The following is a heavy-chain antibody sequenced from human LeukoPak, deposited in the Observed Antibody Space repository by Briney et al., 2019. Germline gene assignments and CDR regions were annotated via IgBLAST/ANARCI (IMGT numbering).Heavy chain of an antibody. CDR3: AKGLDIVVPYYAMDV. CDR2: ISGSGGST. J-gene: IGHJ6*02. V-gene: IGHV3-23*01. D-gene: IGHD2-2*01. Sequence: PGGSLRLSCAASGFTFSSYWMNWVRQAPGKGLEWVSAISGSGGSTYYADSVKGRFTISRDNSKNTLYLQMNSLRAEDTAVYYCAKGLDIVVPYYAMDVWGQGTTVTVSS. CDR1: GFTFSSYW.